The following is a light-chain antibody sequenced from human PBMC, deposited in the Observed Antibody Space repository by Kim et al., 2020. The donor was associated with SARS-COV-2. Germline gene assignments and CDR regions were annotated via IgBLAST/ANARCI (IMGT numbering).Light chain of an antibody. CDR3: QACDSSVV. V-gene: IGLV3-1*01. CDR2: QDS. Sequence: SYELTQPPSASVSPGQTASITCSGDKLGDKYACWYQQKPGQSPVLVIYQDSKRPSGIPERFSGSNSGNTATLTISGTQAMDEADYYCQACDSSVVFGGGTQLTVL. CDR1: KLGDKY. J-gene: IGLJ2*01.